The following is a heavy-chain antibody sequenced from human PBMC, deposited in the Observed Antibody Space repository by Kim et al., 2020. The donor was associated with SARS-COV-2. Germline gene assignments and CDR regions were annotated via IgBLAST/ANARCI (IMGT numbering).Heavy chain of an antibody. CDR1: GGSFSGYY. D-gene: IGHD3-3*01. Sequence: SETLSLTCAVYGGSFSGYYWSWIRQPPGKGLEWIGEINHSGSTNYNPSLKSRVTISVDTSKNQFSLKLSSVTAADTAVYYCARGGWLRFLDEANLYYYYGMDVWGQGTTVTVSS. V-gene: IGHV4-34*01. CDR3: ARGGWLRFLDEANLYYYYGMDV. CDR2: INHSGST. J-gene: IGHJ6*02.